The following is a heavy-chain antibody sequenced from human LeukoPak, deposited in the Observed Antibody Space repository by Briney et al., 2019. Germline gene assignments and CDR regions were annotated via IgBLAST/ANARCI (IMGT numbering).Heavy chain of an antibody. V-gene: IGHV1-69*05. CDR1: GGTFSSYA. Sequence: SVKVSCKASGGTFSSYAISWVRQAPGQGLEWMGGIIPIFGTANYAQKFQGRVTITTDESTSTAYMELSSLRSEDTAVYYCARERANSWHCSGGGCYSGAFDIWGQGTMVTVSS. D-gene: IGHD2-15*01. J-gene: IGHJ3*02. CDR2: IIPIFGTA. CDR3: ARERANSWHCSGGGCYSGAFDI.